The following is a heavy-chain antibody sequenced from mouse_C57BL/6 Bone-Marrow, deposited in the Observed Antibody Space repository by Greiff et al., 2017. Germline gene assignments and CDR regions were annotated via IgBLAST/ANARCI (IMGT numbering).Heavy chain of an antibody. CDR3: ARTGLRPFAY. D-gene: IGHD2-4*01. V-gene: IGHV1-55*01. J-gene: IGHJ3*01. CDR1: GYTFTSYW. CDR2: IYPGSGST. Sequence: QVQLQQPGAELVKPGASVKMSCKASGYTFTSYWMTWVKQRPGQGLEWIGDIYPGSGSTNYNEKFKSKATLTVDKSSSTAYMQLSILTSEDSAVYYCARTGLRPFAYWGQGTRVTVSA.